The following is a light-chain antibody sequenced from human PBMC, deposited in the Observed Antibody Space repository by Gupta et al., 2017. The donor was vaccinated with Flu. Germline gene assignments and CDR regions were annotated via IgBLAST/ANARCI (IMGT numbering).Light chain of an antibody. V-gene: IGKV1-39*01. CDR1: QSISSY. Sequence: DIQMTQSPSSLSASVGDRVTITCRASQSISSYLNWYQQKPGKAPKLLIYAASSLQSGVPSRFSGSGSGTEFTLTISSLQPEDFATYYCQQNYSNLPTFGQGTEVEI. CDR3: QQNYSNLPT. J-gene: IGKJ2*01. CDR2: AAS.